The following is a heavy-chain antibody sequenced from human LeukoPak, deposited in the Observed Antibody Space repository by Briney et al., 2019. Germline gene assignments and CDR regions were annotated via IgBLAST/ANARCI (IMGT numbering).Heavy chain of an antibody. CDR2: INGDGSTT. D-gene: IGHD3-10*01. J-gene: IGHJ4*02. CDR3: ARDYAGSPDY. V-gene: IGHV3-74*03. CDR1: GFTFSTYW. Sequence: GGSLRLSCTASGFTFSTYWINWVRQSPGKGLVWVALINGDGSTTTHADSAKGRFTISRDNAKNTAYLQMNSLRDEDTAVYFCARDYAGSPDYWGQGTLVTVSA.